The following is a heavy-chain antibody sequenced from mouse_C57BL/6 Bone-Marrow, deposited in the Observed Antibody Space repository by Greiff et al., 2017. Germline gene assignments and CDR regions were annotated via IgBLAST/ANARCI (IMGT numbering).Heavy chain of an antibody. D-gene: IGHD2-2*01. CDR1: GYAFSSSW. CDR2: IYPGDGDT. Sequence: QVQLKESGPELVKPGASVKISCKASGYAFSSSWMNWVKQRPGKGLEWIGRIYPGDGDTNYNGKFKGKATLTADKSSSTAYMQLRSLTSEDSAVYFCARGGYDAWFAYWGQGTLVTVSA. CDR3: ARGGYDAWFAY. J-gene: IGHJ3*01. V-gene: IGHV1-82*01.